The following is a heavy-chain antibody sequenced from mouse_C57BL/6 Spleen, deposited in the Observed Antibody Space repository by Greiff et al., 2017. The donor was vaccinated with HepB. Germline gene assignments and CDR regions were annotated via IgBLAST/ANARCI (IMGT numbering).Heavy chain of an antibody. J-gene: IGHJ3*01. Sequence: VQLKESGPGLVKPSQSLSLTCSVTGYSITSGYYWNWIRQFPGNKLEWMGYISYDGSNNYNPSLKNRISITRDTSKNQFFLKLNSVTTEDTATYYCASDYDYDELFAYWGQGTLVTVSA. CDR2: ISYDGSN. D-gene: IGHD2-4*01. CDR1: GYSITSGYY. CDR3: ASDYDYDELFAY. V-gene: IGHV3-6*01.